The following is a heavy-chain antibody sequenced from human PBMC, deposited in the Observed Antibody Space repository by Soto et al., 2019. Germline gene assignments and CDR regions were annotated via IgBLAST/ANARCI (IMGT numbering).Heavy chain of an antibody. V-gene: IGHV3-33*01. Sequence: GGSLRLSCAASGFTFSSYGMHWVRPAPGKGLEWVAVIWYDGSNKYYADSVKGRFTISRDNSKNTLYLQMNSLRAEDTAVYYCASLDSSGYLPSDYWGQGTLVTVSS. D-gene: IGHD3-22*01. CDR3: ASLDSSGYLPSDY. CDR1: GFTFSSYG. J-gene: IGHJ4*02. CDR2: IWYDGSNK.